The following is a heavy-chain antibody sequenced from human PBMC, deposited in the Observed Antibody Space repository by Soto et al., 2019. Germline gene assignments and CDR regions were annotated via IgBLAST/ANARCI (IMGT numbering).Heavy chain of an antibody. Sequence: EVQLLESGGGLVQPGGSLRLSCAASGFTFSSYGMSWVRQAPGKGMEWVSAISGSGGSTYHADSVKGRFTISRDNSKNTLYLQMSTLRAEDTAVDYCANRSDYGSGSHFPFDHWGQGTLVSVSS. CDR3: ANRSDYGSGSHFPFDH. CDR1: GFTFSSYG. D-gene: IGHD3-10*01. J-gene: IGHJ4*02. CDR2: ISGSGGST. V-gene: IGHV3-23*01.